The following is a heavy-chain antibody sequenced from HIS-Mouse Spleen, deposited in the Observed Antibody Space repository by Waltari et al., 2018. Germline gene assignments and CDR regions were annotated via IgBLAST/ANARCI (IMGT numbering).Heavy chain of an antibody. Sequence: QVQLVESGGGVVQPGRSLRLSCAACGFTFSSYGMHWLSRAPGKGLEWVAVISDDGSNKYYADSVKGRFTISRDNSKNTLYLQMNSLRAEDTAVYYCAKEYSSSHNWFDPWGQGTLVTVSS. CDR1: GFTFSSYG. CDR2: ISDDGSNK. V-gene: IGHV3-30*18. D-gene: IGHD6-13*01. CDR3: AKEYSSSHNWFDP. J-gene: IGHJ5*02.